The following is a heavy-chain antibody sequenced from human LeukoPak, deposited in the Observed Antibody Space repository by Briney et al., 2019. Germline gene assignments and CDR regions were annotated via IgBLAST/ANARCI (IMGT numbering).Heavy chain of an antibody. J-gene: IGHJ5*02. V-gene: IGHV4-39*01. CDR1: GGSISSSSYY. CDR2: IYYSGST. Sequence: SETLSLTCTVSGGSISSSSYYWGWIRQPPGKGLEWIGSIYYSGSTYYNPSLKSRVTISVDTSKNQFSLKLSSVTAADTAVYYCARDYYGSGSYYKWFDPWGQGTLVTVSS. D-gene: IGHD3-10*01. CDR3: ARDYYGSGSYYKWFDP.